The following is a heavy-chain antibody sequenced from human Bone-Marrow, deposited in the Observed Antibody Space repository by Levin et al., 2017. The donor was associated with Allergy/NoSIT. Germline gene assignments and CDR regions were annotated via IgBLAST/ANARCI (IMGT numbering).Heavy chain of an antibody. CDR3: AKEGASPILHFFDS. J-gene: IGHJ4*02. CDR2: ISYDGSNT. V-gene: IGHV3-30*18. Sequence: GGSLRLSCAASGFTFSSYDMHWVRQAPGKGLEWVAFISYDGSNTYYGDSVKGRFTISRDTSKNTLYLQMNTLRREDTAVYYCAKEGASPILHFFDSWGQGTLVTVSS. CDR1: GFTFSSYD. D-gene: IGHD1-26*01.